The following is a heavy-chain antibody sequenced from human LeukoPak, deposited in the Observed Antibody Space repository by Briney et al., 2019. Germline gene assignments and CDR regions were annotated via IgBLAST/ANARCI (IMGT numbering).Heavy chain of an antibody. V-gene: IGHV3-23*01. Sequence: GGSLRLSCAATGFTFSSYAMSLVGQAAGKGLDLVSAISGSGGSTYYADSVKGRFTISRDNSKNTLYLQMNSLRAEDTAVYYCAMGPPAASSGYFYWGQGTLVTVSS. J-gene: IGHJ4*02. D-gene: IGHD3-22*01. CDR3: AMGPPAASSGYFY. CDR1: GFTFSSYA. CDR2: ISGSGGST.